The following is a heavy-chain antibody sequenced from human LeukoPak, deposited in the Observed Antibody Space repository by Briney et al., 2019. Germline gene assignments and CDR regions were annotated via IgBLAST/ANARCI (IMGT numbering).Heavy chain of an antibody. CDR1: EFTFCNYL. CDR3: AKEENWSFEL. V-gene: IGHV3-74*01. CDR2: ITSDGSST. Sequence: GGSLRLSCAASEFTFCNYLMHWVRQAPGKGLVWVSLITSDGSSTNYADSVKGRFTISRDNAKNTLYLQMNSLRADDTAVYYCAKEENWSFELWGRGTLVTVSS. J-gene: IGHJ2*01.